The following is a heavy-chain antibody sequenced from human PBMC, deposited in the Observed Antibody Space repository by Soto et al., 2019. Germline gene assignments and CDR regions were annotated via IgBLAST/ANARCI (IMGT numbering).Heavy chain of an antibody. CDR3: ARLGDCSSASCYCYYSYGRDV. Sequence: QLQLQESGPGLVKPSETLSLTCTVSGGSISSSSYYWGWIRQPPGKGLEWIGSIYYSGSTYYNPSLKSRVTISVDTSKNQFSLKLRSVPAADTAVSYFARLGDCSSASCYCYYSYGRDVWGQGTTLTVSS. CDR2: IYYSGST. V-gene: IGHV4-39*01. CDR1: GGSISSSSYY. J-gene: IGHJ6*02. D-gene: IGHD2-2*01.